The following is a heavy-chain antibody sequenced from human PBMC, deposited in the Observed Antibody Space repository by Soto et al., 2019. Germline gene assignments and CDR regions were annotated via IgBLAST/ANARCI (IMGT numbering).Heavy chain of an antibody. J-gene: IGHJ4*02. V-gene: IGHV3-23*01. CDR2: ISGTGGTT. CDR1: GFTFSSYA. D-gene: IGHD6-25*01. CDR3: AKFFVETGGSSGWPWSFHF. Sequence: EVQLLESGGGLVQPGGSLRLSCAASGFTFSSYAMSWVRQAPGKGLEWVSAISGTGGTTYYADSVKGRFTISRDNSRNTLPLQMNSLRADDTAIYYCAKFFVETGGSSGWPWSFHFWGQGTLVTVSS.